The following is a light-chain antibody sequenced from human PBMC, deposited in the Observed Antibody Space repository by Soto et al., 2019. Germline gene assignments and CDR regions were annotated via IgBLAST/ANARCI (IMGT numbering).Light chain of an antibody. Sequence: DIQMTQSPSPLSTSVGDRVTITCQASQDINNYLYWYQQKPGKAPKLLIYDASTLETGVPSRFSGSRSGTHFTLTISSLQPEDIATYYCQQYDSLPITFGQGTRLDIK. J-gene: IGKJ5*01. CDR1: QDINNY. CDR3: QQYDSLPIT. V-gene: IGKV1-33*01. CDR2: DAS.